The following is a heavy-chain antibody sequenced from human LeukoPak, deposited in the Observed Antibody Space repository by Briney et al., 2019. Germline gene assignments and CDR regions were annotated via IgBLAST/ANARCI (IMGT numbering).Heavy chain of an antibody. CDR1: GFTFSSYA. Sequence: PGGSLRLSCAASGFTFSSYAMNWVRQAPGKGLEWVSRISDTGDSTYYADSVKGRVTISRDNSKNTLYLQMNSLRADDTAVYYCAKDGKNIYNSYWGQGTLVTVSS. CDR2: ISDTGDST. CDR3: AKDGKNIYNSY. J-gene: IGHJ4*02. V-gene: IGHV3-23*01. D-gene: IGHD1-1*01.